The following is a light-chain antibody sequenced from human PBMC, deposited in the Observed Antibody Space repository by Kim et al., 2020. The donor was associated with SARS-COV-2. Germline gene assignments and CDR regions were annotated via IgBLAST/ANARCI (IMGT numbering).Light chain of an antibody. J-gene: IGLJ2*01. Sequence: APGKTARITCGGNIIGSKSVHWYQQKPCQAPVLVVYDDIDRPSGIPERFSGSNSGNTATLTISRVEAGDEADYYCQVWDSSSDHVVFGGGTQLTVL. CDR3: QVWDSSSDHVV. CDR2: DDI. CDR1: IIGSKS. V-gene: IGLV3-21*03.